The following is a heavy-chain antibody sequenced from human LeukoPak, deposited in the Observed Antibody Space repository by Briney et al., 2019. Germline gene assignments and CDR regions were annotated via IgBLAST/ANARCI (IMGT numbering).Heavy chain of an antibody. V-gene: IGHV4-39*01. CDR3: APTVAGTFLAFDI. D-gene: IGHD6-19*01. J-gene: IGHJ3*02. Sequence: PSETLSLTCTVSGGSISSSSYYWGCIRQPPGKGLEWIGSIYYSGSTYYNPSLKSRVTISVDTSKNQFSLKLSSVTAADTAVYYCAPTVAGTFLAFDIWGQGTMVTVSS. CDR2: IYYSGST. CDR1: GGSISSSSYY.